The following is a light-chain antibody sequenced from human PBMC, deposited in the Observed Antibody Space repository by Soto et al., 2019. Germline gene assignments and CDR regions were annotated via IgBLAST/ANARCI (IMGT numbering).Light chain of an antibody. CDR1: SSNIGSHT. CDR2: SNT. CDR3: AAWDDSLNGVV. V-gene: IGLV1-44*01. Sequence: QSVLTQPPSASGTPGQRVTISCSGSSSNIGSHTVNWYQQLPGTAPRLLIYSNTQRPSGVPDRFSGSKSGTSASLAISGLQSEYEADYYCAAWDDSLNGVVFCGGTKVTVL. J-gene: IGLJ2*01.